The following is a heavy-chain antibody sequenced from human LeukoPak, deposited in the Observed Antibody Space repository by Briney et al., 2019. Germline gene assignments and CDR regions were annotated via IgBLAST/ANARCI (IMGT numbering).Heavy chain of an antibody. CDR3: AREGWDSGYPFDY. CDR1: GFTFSSYS. V-gene: IGHV3-21*01. D-gene: IGHD3-22*01. Sequence: GGSLRLSCAASGFTFSSYSMNWVRQAPGKGLEWVSSISSSSSYIYYADSVKGRFTISRGNAKNSLYLQMNSLRAEDTAVYYCAREGWDSGYPFDYWGQGTLVTVSP. CDR2: ISSSSSYI. J-gene: IGHJ4*02.